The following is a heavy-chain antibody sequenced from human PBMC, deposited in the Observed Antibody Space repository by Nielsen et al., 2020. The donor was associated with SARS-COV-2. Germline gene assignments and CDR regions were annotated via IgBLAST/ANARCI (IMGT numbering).Heavy chain of an antibody. J-gene: IGHJ4*02. CDR3: AKDYTLNLWSYFDY. D-gene: IGHD1-14*01. CDR1: GFTFNIYA. V-gene: IGHV3-23*01. CDR2: VSASGGST. Sequence: GESLKISCIASGFTFNIYAMAWVRRAPGRGLQWVTGVSASGGSTYYTDSVKGRFTISRDNSKNTLYLQMNSLRAEDTAVYYCAKDYTLNLWSYFDYWGQGTLVTVSS.